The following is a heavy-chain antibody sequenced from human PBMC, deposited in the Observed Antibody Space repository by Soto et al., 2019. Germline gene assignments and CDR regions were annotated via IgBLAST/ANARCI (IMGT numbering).Heavy chain of an antibody. CDR2: ISSSSSTI. CDR3: ARDLPSSGFPQRYFDY. CDR1: GFTFSSYS. J-gene: IGHJ4*02. V-gene: IGHV3-48*02. D-gene: IGHD6-19*01. Sequence: GGSLRLSCAASGFTFSSYSMNWVRQAPGKGLEWVSYISSSSSTIYYADSVKGRFTISRDNAKNSLYLQMNSLRDEDTAVYYCARDLPSSGFPQRYFDYWGQGTLVTVSS.